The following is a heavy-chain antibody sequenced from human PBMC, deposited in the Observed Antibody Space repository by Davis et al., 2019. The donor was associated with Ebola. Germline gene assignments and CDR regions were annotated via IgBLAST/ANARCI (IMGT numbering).Heavy chain of an antibody. Sequence: GGSLRLSCAAPGFTFSSYAMHWVRQAPGKRLAWEAFISYDGTNKYYADSVKGRFTISRDNSTNTLYLQMNSLRAEDTAVYYCARERDYYYGSGSSFDYWGQGTLVTVSS. J-gene: IGHJ4*02. CDR2: ISYDGTNK. D-gene: IGHD3-10*01. V-gene: IGHV3-30-3*01. CDR3: ARERDYYYGSGSSFDY. CDR1: GFTFSSYA.